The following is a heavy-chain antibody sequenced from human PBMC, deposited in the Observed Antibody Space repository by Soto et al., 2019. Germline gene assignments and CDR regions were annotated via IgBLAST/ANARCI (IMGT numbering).Heavy chain of an antibody. V-gene: IGHV4-31*03. CDR1: GGSISSGGYY. CDR2: IYYSGST. Sequence: QVQLQESGPGLVKPSQTLSLTCTVSGGSISSGGYYWSWIRQHPGKGLEWIGYIYYSGSTYYNPSLKRRVTISVDTSKNQFSLKLSSVTAADTAVYYCARVYSGSYDHGVDYWGQGTLVTVSS. D-gene: IGHD1-26*01. CDR3: ARVYSGSYDHGVDY. J-gene: IGHJ4*02.